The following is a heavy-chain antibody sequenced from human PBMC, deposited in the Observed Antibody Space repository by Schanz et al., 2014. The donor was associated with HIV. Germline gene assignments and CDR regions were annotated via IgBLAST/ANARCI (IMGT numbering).Heavy chain of an antibody. Sequence: VQLAESGGGSVQPGGSLRLSCAASGFTFSNFAMSWVRQAPGKGLEWVAVIWSDGNNKYYGDSVKGRFTISRDNSKNRLYLQMNSLGVEDTAVYFCARDGARTSHWGFWGQGTLVTVSS. CDR2: IWSDGNNK. D-gene: IGHD2-2*01. CDR3: ARDGARTSHWGF. V-gene: IGHV3-33*08. J-gene: IGHJ4*02. CDR1: GFTFSNFA.